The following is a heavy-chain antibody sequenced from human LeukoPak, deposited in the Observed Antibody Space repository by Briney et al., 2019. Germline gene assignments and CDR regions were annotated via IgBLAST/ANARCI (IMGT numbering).Heavy chain of an antibody. J-gene: IGHJ4*02. V-gene: IGHV1-69*04. Sequence: SVKVSCKVSGGTFSSYAISWVRQAPGQGLEWMGRIVPTPAITNYAQNFQGRVTITADKSSNTVHMELSSLRSEDTAVYYCARRADCGGSCLINYFDSWGQGTLVTVSS. CDR3: ARRADCGGSCLINYFDS. CDR1: GGTFSSYA. D-gene: IGHD2-15*01. CDR2: IVPTPAIT.